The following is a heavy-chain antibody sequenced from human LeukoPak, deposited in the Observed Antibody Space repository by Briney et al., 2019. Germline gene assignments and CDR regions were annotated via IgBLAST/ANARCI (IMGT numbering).Heavy chain of an antibody. CDR1: GYTFTSYG. D-gene: IGHD2-2*01. CDR2: ISAYNGNT. Sequence: VASVKVSCKASGYTFTSYGISWVRQAPGQGLEWMGWISAYNGNTNYAQKLQGRVTMTTDTSTSTAYMELRSLRSDDTAVYYCARDVGEYCSSVSCYASDYWGQGTLVTVSS. J-gene: IGHJ4*02. CDR3: ARDVGEYCSSVSCYASDY. V-gene: IGHV1-18*01.